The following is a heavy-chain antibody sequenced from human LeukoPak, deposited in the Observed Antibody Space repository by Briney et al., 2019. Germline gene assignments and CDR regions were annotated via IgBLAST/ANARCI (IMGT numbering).Heavy chain of an antibody. CDR3: ARHKEWRFGP. CDR1: GDSITSNNYY. J-gene: IGHJ5*02. Sequence: PSETLSLTCIVSGDSITSNNYYWGWIRQSPGRGLEWIGSVSSGGTTFYNPSLKSRVTVSVDTSQDQFSLRLTSVNAADRATYFCARHKEWRFGPWGKGTLVTVSS. CDR2: VSSGGTT. V-gene: IGHV4-39*01. D-gene: IGHD2-8*01.